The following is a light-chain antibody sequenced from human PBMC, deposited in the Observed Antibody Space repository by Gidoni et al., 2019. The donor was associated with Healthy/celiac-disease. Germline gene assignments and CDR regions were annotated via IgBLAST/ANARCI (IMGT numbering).Light chain of an antibody. Sequence: ELVLTQSPGTLSLSPGERATLSCRAMQRVSSSYLAWYQQKPGQAHRLLIDGASSRATGIPDRFSGSGSGTDFTITISRLEPEDFAVYYCQQYGSSPALTFGGGTKVEIK. CDR2: GAS. CDR3: QQYGSSPALT. V-gene: IGKV3-20*01. CDR1: QRVSSSY. J-gene: IGKJ4*01.